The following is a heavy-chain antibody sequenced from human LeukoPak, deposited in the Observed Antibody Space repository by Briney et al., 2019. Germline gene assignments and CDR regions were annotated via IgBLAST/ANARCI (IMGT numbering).Heavy chain of an antibody. Sequence: GGSLRLACTASGFTFRNSGIRWVRQAPGKWREWVANINQDGSEKNCGDCVQRRFNISRAHAKTSLYLQMNRLSAADTAVYYCANNRASLDYWGQGTLVPVSS. CDR2: INQDGSEK. J-gene: IGHJ4*02. CDR3: ANNRASLDY. V-gene: IGHV3-7*02. D-gene: IGHD2/OR15-2a*01. CDR1: GFTFRNSG.